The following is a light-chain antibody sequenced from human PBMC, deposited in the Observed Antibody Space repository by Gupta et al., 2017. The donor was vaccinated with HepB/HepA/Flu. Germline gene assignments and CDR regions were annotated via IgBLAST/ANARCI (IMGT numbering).Light chain of an antibody. J-gene: IGLJ2*01. CDR1: SSNIGSNP. CDR3: ASWYDSLNVRV. CDR2: SNN. V-gene: IGLV1-44*01. Sequence: QSVLTQPPSASGTAGQRVTVSCSGSSSNIGSNPLNWYQQPPGTAPNVLIYSNNQRPSGVLCRFSGSNSATSASLAIIGLQSEVDADYYCASWYDSLNVRVFGGGTKLTVL.